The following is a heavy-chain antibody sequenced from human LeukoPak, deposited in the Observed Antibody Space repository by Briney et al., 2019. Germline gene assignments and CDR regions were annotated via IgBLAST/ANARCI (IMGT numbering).Heavy chain of an antibody. CDR1: GGSFSGYY. Sequence: PSETLSLTCAVYGGSFSGYYWSWVRQAPGKGLEWVANIKQDGSEKYYVDSVKGRFTISRDNAKNSLYLQRNSLRAEDTAVYYCARSGMRITMVRGLNYYYYYMDVWGKGTTVTVSS. J-gene: IGHJ6*03. V-gene: IGHV3-7*01. CDR2: IKQDGSEK. CDR3: ARSGMRITMVRGLNYYYYYMDV. D-gene: IGHD3-10*01.